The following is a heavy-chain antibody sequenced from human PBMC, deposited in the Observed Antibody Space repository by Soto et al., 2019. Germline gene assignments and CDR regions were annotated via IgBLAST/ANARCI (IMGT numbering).Heavy chain of an antibody. J-gene: IGHJ5*02. D-gene: IGHD2-2*01. CDR2: ISAYNGNT. CDR1: GYTFTSYG. V-gene: IGHV1-18*04. Sequence: ASVKVSFKASGYTFTSYGISWVRQAPGQGLEWMGWISAYNGNTNYAQKLQGRVTMTTDTSTSTAYMELRSLRSDDTAVYYCARERVVVVPAAMTTWFDPWGQGTLVTVSS. CDR3: ARERVVVVPAAMTTWFDP.